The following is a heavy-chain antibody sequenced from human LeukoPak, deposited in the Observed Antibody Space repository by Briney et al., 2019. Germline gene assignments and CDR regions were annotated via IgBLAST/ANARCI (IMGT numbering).Heavy chain of an antibody. CDR1: GFTFSSYS. Sequence: GGSLRLSCAASGFTFSSYSMNWVRQAPGKGLEWVSYISSSSSTIYYADSVKGRFTISRDNDTNSMYLQMNSRRAEDTAVYYCARDKTVTNYYYYYGMDVWGQGNTVTVSS. D-gene: IGHD4-11*01. CDR3: ARDKTVTNYYYYYGMDV. CDR2: ISSSSSTI. V-gene: IGHV3-48*01. J-gene: IGHJ6*02.